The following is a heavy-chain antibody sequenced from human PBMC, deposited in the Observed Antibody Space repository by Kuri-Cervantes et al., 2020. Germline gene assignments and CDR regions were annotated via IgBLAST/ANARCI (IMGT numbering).Heavy chain of an antibody. CDR3: ARAGDSLSYFDY. CDR2: INSGNGNT. J-gene: IGHJ4*02. Sequence: ASVKVSCKASGYTVTTYAMHWVRQAPGQRLEWMGWINSGNGNTKYSQKFQGRVTFTRDTSASTAYMELSSLRSEDTAVYYCARAGDSLSYFDYWGQGTLVTVSS. V-gene: IGHV1-3*04. CDR1: GYTVTTYA. D-gene: IGHD3-10*01.